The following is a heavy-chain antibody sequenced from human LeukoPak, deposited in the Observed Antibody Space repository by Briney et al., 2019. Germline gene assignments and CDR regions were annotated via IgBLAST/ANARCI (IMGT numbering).Heavy chain of an antibody. V-gene: IGHV1-46*01. Sequence: ASVKVSCKASGYTFTSYYMHWVRQAPGQGLEWMGIISPSGGSASYAQKFQGRVTMTRDTSTSTVYMELSSLRSEDTAVNYCARSAVTGDSVDYWGQGTLVTVSS. J-gene: IGHJ4*02. CDR1: GYTFTSYY. CDR3: ARSAVTGDSVDY. D-gene: IGHD7-27*01. CDR2: ISPSGGSA.